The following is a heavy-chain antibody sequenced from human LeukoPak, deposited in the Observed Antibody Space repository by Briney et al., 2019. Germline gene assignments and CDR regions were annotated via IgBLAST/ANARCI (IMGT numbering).Heavy chain of an antibody. V-gene: IGHV4-4*07. CDR1: GGSISTYY. Sequence: SETLSLTCTVSGGSISTYYWSWIRQPAGKGLEWIGRIYTTGSTNYNPSLKSRVTISVDTSKNQFSLNLSSVTAADTAVYYCARAVGWFGELAHFDYWGQGTLVTVSS. CDR2: IYTTGST. J-gene: IGHJ4*02. D-gene: IGHD3-10*01. CDR3: ARAVGWFGELAHFDY.